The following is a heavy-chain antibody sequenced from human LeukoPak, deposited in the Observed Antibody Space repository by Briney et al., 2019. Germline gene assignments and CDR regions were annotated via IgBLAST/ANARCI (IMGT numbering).Heavy chain of an antibody. CDR3: ARSMQQLVPNWFDP. J-gene: IGHJ5*02. CDR2: IYYSGST. Sequence: PSETLSLTCTVSGGSISSYYWSWIRQPPGKGLEWIGYIYYSGSTNYNPSLKSRVTISADTSKNQSSLKLSSVTAADTAVYYCARSMQQLVPNWFDPWGQGTLVTVSS. CDR1: GGSISSYY. V-gene: IGHV4-59*01. D-gene: IGHD6-13*01.